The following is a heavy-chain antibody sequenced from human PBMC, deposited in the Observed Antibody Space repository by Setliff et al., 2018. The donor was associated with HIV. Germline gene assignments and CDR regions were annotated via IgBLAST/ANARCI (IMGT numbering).Heavy chain of an antibody. J-gene: IGHJ4*02. CDR1: GFFFSRHV. CDR2: INQDGSVE. D-gene: IGHD5-12*01. Sequence: PGGSLRLSCEGSGFFFSRHVMSWVRQAPGKGLEWVANINQDGSVEGYVDSVKGRFTISRDNAKSSLYLHINSLRAEDMAVYYCVGGFYAGYWGQGTLVTVSS. V-gene: IGHV3-7*01. CDR3: VGGFYAGY.